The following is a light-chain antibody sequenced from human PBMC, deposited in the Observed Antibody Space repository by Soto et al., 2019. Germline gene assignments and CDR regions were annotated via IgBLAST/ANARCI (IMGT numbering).Light chain of an antibody. CDR1: RSEFGDYTY. J-gene: IGLJ1*01. CDR3: TSYTRSRLIV. Sequence: QSALTQPVYVSGFPGQSITVSCARTRSEFGDYTYVSTGLQHPGKAPSRTIYDVNNRPSGIGARFSASMAGSRASLTISGHQAEDGADYYCTSYTRSRLIVVGTGTKVTVL. V-gene: IGLV2-14*01. CDR2: DVN.